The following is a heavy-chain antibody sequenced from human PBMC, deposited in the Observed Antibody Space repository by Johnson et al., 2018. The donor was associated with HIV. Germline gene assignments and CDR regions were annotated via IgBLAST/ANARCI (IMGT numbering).Heavy chain of an antibody. Sequence: VQLVESGGGLVQPGGSLRLSCAASGFTVSSNYMSWVRQAPGKGLECVSVIYSGGSTYYADSVKGRFTISRDNSKNTLYLQMNSLRAEDTAVYYCARYSSSWYHAFDIWGQGTMVTVSS. CDR2: IYSGGST. CDR3: ARYSSSWYHAFDI. CDR1: GFTVSSNY. J-gene: IGHJ3*02. D-gene: IGHD6-13*01. V-gene: IGHV3-66*02.